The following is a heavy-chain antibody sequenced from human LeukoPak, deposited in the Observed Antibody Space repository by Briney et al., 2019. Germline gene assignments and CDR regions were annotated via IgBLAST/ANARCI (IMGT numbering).Heavy chain of an antibody. D-gene: IGHD2-15*01. CDR2: IYSGGST. CDR1: GFTVSSNY. CDR3: AKDPILGYCSGANCYVY. Sequence: PGGSLRLSCAASGFTVSSNYMSWVRQAPGKGLEWVSVIYSGGSTYYADSVKGRFTISRDNSKNTLYLQMNSLRAEDTAVYYCAKDPILGYCSGANCYVYWGQGTLVTVSS. J-gene: IGHJ4*02. V-gene: IGHV3-66*01.